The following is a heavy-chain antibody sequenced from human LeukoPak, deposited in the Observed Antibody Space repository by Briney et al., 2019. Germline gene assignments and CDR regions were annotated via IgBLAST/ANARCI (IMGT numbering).Heavy chain of an antibody. CDR2: IYTSGST. V-gene: IGHV4-4*07. CDR3: ARDGGAVGATSFDY. Sequence: PSETLSLTCTVSGGSISSYYWSWIRQPAGKGLEWIGRIYTSGSTNYNPSLKSRVTMSVDTSKNQFSLKLSSVTAADTAVYYCARDGGAVGATSFDYWGQGTLVTVSS. CDR1: GGSISSYY. J-gene: IGHJ4*02. D-gene: IGHD1-26*01.